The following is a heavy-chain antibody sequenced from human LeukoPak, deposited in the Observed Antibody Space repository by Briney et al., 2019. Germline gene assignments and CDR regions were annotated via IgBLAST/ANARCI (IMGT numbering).Heavy chain of an antibody. CDR3: AREMLELLWFGRWWYYYGMDV. CDR2: IIPILGIA. CDR1: GGTFSSYA. V-gene: IGHV1-69*04. Sequence: SVKVSCKASGGTFSSYAISWVRQAPGQGLEWMGRIIPILGIANYAQKFQGRVTITADKSTSTAYMELSSLRSEDTAVYYCAREMLELLWFGRWWYYYGMDVWGQGTTVTVSS. J-gene: IGHJ6*02. D-gene: IGHD3-10*01.